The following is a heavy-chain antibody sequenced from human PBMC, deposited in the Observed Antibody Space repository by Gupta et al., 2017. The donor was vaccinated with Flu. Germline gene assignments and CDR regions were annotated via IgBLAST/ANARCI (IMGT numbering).Heavy chain of an antibody. D-gene: IGHD1-1*01. V-gene: IGHV3-23*01. J-gene: IGHJ3*01. CDR3: AKPWRGNGDFHSFDV. Sequence: APGKGLEWVSAVSGSGADTYYADSVKGRFTVSRDNSKNTLYLQMNSLRAEDTAVYYCAKPWRGNGDFHSFDVWGQGTMVTVSS. CDR2: VSGSGADT.